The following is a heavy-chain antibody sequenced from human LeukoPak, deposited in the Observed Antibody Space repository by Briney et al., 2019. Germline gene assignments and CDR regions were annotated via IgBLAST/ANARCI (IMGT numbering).Heavy chain of an antibody. D-gene: IGHD2-2*01. CDR3: ARLGYCSSTSCDWFDP. CDR1: GGSISSSSYY. CDR2: IYYSGST. Sequence: PSETLSLTCTVSGGSISSSSYYWGWIRQPPGKGLEWIGSIYYSGSTYCNPSLKSRVTISVDTSKNQFSLKLSSVTAADTAVYYCARLGYCSSTSCDWFDPWGQGTLVTVSS. V-gene: IGHV4-39*01. J-gene: IGHJ5*02.